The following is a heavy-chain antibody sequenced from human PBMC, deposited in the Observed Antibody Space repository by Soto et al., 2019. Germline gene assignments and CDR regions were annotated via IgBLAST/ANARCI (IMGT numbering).Heavy chain of an antibody. V-gene: IGHV1-58*01. CDR1: GFTFTSSA. CDR2: IVVGSGNT. J-gene: IGHJ4*02. CDR3: AADPRMDSQLDY. Sequence: SVKVSCKASGFTFTSSAVQWVRQARGQRLEWIGWIVVGSGNTNYAQKFQERVTITRDMSTSTAYMELSSLRSEDTAVYYCAADPRMDSQLDYWGQGTLVTVSS. D-gene: IGHD2-15*01.